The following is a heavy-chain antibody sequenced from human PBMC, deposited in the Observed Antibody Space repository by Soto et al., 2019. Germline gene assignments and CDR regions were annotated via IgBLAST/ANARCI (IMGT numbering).Heavy chain of an antibody. CDR1: GGSISSGGYY. CDR3: ARIGGDETLPAAYYYYYYMDV. CDR2: IYYSGST. J-gene: IGHJ6*03. V-gene: IGHV4-31*03. D-gene: IGHD4-17*01. Sequence: SETLSLTCTVSGGSISSGGYYWSWIRQHPGKGLEWIGYIYYSGSTYYNPSLKSRVTISVDTSKNQFSLKLSSVTAADTAVYYCARIGGDETLPAAYYYYYYMDVWGKGTTVTVSS.